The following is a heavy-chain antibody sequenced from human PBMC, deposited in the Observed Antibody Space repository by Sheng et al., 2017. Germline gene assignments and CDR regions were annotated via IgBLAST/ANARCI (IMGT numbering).Heavy chain of an antibody. Sequence: GGGLIQPGGSLRLSCAASGFTVSSNYMSWVRQAPGKGLEWVSVIYSGGSTYYADSVKGRFTISRDNSKNTLYLQMNSLRAEDTAVYYCARETTHYYYYMDVWGKGTTVTVSS. CDR2: IYSGGST. CDR1: GFTVSSNY. J-gene: IGHJ6*03. CDR3: ARETTHYYYYMDV. V-gene: IGHV3-53*01.